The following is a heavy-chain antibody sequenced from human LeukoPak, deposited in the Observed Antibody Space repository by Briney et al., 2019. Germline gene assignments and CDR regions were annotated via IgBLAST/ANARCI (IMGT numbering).Heavy chain of an antibody. CDR3: ARQLGNYYRAFDF. Sequence: ATVKVSCKPSGYTFTNYYIHWVRQAPGQGPEWVGWINPASAGAAFAPKFQGRVSMTWDSSITTAFMDLTSLRSNDTAVYYCARQLGNYYRAFDFWGQGTLITVSS. V-gene: IGHV1-2*02. CDR1: GYTFTNYY. J-gene: IGHJ4*02. CDR2: INPASAGA. D-gene: IGHD1-26*01.